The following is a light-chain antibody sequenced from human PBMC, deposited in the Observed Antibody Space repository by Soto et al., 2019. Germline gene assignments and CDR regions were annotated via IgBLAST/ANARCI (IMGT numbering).Light chain of an antibody. V-gene: IGKV1-39*01. CDR1: QNIGSC. CDR2: AAS. CDR3: QQSYTRWT. J-gene: IGKJ2*02. Sequence: DIQMTQSPSSLSASVGDRVTISCRASQNIGSCLNWYQQKPGKAPKVLISAASSLQSGVPSRFSGSGSETDFTLTISSLQPEDFATYYCQQSYTRWTFGQETKLEIK.